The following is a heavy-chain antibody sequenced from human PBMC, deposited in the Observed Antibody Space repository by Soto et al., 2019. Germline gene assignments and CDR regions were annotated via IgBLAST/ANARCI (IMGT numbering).Heavy chain of an antibody. V-gene: IGHV3-30-3*01. D-gene: IGHD6-13*01. CDR3: TRAAQQLAVFDY. CDR2: ISSDGSKT. Sequence: QVHLVESGGGVVQAGRSLRLSCAASGFSFSAYSMHWVRQAPGKGLEWVAVISSDGSKTYYAGSLKGRFTVSRDNSKKILSPQMNSLRAEDTAGYCCTRAAQQLAVFDYWGQGTEVTFPS. CDR1: GFSFSAYS. J-gene: IGHJ4*02.